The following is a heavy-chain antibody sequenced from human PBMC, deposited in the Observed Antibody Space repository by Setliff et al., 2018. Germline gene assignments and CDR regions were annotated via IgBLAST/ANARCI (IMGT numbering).Heavy chain of an antibody. V-gene: IGHV1-18*01. CDR3: ARINFYVSSGYYYAPDY. CDR2: INNYSSKT. Sequence: ASVKVSCKASGDTFNTYTLSWVRQAPGQGLEWMGWINNYSSKTNYPQKFLGRVTVTTDTSTGTAYMELGSLTSDDTAIYYRARINFYVSSGYYYAPDYWGPGTLVTVSS. D-gene: IGHD3-22*01. J-gene: IGHJ4*02. CDR1: GDTFNTYT.